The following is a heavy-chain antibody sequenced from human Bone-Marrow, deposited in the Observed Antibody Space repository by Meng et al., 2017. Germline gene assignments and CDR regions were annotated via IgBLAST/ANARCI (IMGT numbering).Heavy chain of an antibody. CDR1: GFTFSSYS. Sequence: GGSLRLSCAASGFTFSSYSMNWVRQAPGKGLEWVSSISSSSSYIYYADSVKGRFTISRDNAKNSLYLQMNSLRAEDTAVYYCARDNADGFYDYVWGSYRYVYWDYWGQGTLVTVSS. J-gene: IGHJ4*02. CDR3: ARDNADGFYDYVWGSYRYVYWDY. CDR2: ISSSSSYI. V-gene: IGHV3-21*01. D-gene: IGHD3-16*02.